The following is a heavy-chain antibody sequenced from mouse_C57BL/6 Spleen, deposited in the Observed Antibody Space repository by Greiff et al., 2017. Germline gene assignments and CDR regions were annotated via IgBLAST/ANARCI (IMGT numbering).Heavy chain of an antibody. Sequence: QVQLQQSGAELVKPGASVKLSCKASGYTFTSYWMHWVKQRPGQGLEWIGRIHPNNGDTNYNEKFKSKATLTAAKSSSTAYMQLSSLTSEDSAVDYCARGHHWLNQYFDYGGQGTTLTVSS. J-gene: IGHJ2*01. CDR1: GYTFTSYW. CDR2: IHPNNGDT. V-gene: IGHV1-64*01. D-gene: IGHD1-3*01. CDR3: ARGHHWLNQYFDY.